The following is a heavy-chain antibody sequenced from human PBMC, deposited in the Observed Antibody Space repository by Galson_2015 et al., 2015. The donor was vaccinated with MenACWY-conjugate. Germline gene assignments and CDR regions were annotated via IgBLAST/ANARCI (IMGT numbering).Heavy chain of an antibody. CDR2: IKPDGSET. V-gene: IGHV3-7*01. D-gene: IGHD2-2*01. Sequence: PGKGGEWVGNIKPDGSETYYVDSVKGRFTVSRDNAKNTLYLQMNSLRAEDTAVYYCATYCSSPSCYANGAYWGQGTLVTVSS. J-gene: IGHJ4*02. CDR3: ATYCSSPSCYANGAY.